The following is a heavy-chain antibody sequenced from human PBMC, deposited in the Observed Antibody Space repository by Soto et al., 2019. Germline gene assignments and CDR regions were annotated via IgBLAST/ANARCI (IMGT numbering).Heavy chain of an antibody. CDR2: IYYSGST. Sequence: KPSETLSLTCTVSGGSVSSGSYYWSWIRQPPGKGLEWIGYIYYSGSTNYNPSLKSRVTISVDTSKNQFSLKLSSVTAADTAVYYCARDHSTRYSSGSNWFDPWGQGTLVTVSS. J-gene: IGHJ5*02. CDR3: ARDHSTRYSSGSNWFDP. V-gene: IGHV4-61*01. D-gene: IGHD6-19*01. CDR1: GGSVSSGSYY.